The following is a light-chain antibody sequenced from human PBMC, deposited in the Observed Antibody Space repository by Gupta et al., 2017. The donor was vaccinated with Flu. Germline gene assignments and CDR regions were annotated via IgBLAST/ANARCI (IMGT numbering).Light chain of an antibody. CDR2: EVS. CDR3: SSYAGSNNLV. Sequence: SVTISCTGTSSDVGAYNYVSWYHQHPGKAPKLMIYEVSKRPSGVPDRFSGSKSGNTASLTVSGLQAEDEADYYCSSYAGSNNLVFGGGTKLTVL. CDR1: SSDVGAYNY. J-gene: IGLJ2*01. V-gene: IGLV2-8*01.